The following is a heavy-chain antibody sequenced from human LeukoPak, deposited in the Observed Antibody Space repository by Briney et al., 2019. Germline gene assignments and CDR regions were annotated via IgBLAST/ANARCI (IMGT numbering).Heavy chain of an antibody. D-gene: IGHD3-16*01. Sequence: SETLSLTCTVSGGSITNNYWSWIRQPPGKGLEWIGYIYYSGSTNYNPSLKSRVTISVDTSKNQFSLKLSSVTAADTAVYYCATYEGAYYYYMDIWGKGTTVTVSS. J-gene: IGHJ6*03. V-gene: IGHV4-59*01. CDR1: GGSITNNY. CDR3: ATYEGAYYYYMDI. CDR2: IYYSGST.